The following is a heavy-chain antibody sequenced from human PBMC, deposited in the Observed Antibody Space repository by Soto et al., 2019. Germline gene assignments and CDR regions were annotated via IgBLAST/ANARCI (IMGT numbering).Heavy chain of an antibody. V-gene: IGHV4-31*03. J-gene: IGHJ4*02. CDR1: GGSISSGGYY. D-gene: IGHD5-12*01. CDR2: VNHRGSS. Sequence: PSETLSLTCTVSGGSISSGGYYWSWIRQDPGKGLEWIGEVNHRGSSNYNPSLKSRVTISVDTSKNQFSLKLTSVTAADTAVYYCARGLLMRGYSGYSVFGHWGQGTLVTVSS. CDR3: ARGLLMRGYSGYSVFGH.